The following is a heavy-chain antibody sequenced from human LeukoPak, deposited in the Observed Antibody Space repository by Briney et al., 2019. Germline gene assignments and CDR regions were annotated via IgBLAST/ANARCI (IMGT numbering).Heavy chain of an antibody. D-gene: IGHD1-1*01. CDR3: ATDRLEIYALHI. Sequence: ASVKVSCMVSGYSLSDLSIHWVRHVPGKGLEWMGGFEPEEGEHGETIYAQKFEGRLTLTEDTATDTAYMELVSLTSADTAVYYCATDRLEIYALHIWGQGTVVTVSS. V-gene: IGHV1-24*01. CDR2: FEPEEGEHGET. CDR1: GYSLSDLS. J-gene: IGHJ3*02.